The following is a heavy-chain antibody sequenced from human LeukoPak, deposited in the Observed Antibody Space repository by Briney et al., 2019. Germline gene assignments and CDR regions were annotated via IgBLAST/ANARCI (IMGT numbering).Heavy chain of an antibody. CDR2: INHSGST. V-gene: IGHV4-34*01. CDR1: GGSFSGYY. J-gene: IGHJ2*01. Sequence: SETLSLTCAVYGGSFSGYYWSWIRQPPGKGLEWIGEINHSGSTNYNPSLKSRVTISVDTSKSQLSLKLSSVTAADTAVYYCARGRIKQSRYFDLWGRGTLVTVSS. CDR3: ARGRIKQSRYFDL.